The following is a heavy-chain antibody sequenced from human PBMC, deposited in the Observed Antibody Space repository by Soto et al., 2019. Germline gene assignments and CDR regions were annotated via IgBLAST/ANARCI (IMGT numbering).Heavy chain of an antibody. CDR2: INPSGGST. CDR1: GYTFTSYY. CDR3: ARSGYSSGWWGSSRGEFDY. Sequence: ASVKVSCKASGYTFTSYYMHWVRQAPGQGLEWMGIINPSGGSTSYAQKFQGRVTMTRDTSTSTVYMELSSLRSEDTAVYYCARSGYSSGWWGSSRGEFDYWGQGTLVTVS. J-gene: IGHJ4*02. V-gene: IGHV1-46*01. D-gene: IGHD6-25*01.